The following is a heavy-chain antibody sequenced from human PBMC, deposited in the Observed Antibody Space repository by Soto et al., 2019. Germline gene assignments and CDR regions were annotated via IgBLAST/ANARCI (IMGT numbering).Heavy chain of an antibody. CDR1: GGSISSSSYY. V-gene: IGHV4-39*01. Sequence: SETLSLTCTVSGGSISSSSYYWGWIRQPPGKGLEWIGSIYYSGSTYYNPSLKSRVTISVDTSKNQFSLKRSSVTAADTAVYYCARLTSYYFDYWGQGTLVTVSS. CDR3: ARLTSYYFDY. CDR2: IYYSGST. J-gene: IGHJ4*02. D-gene: IGHD1-20*01.